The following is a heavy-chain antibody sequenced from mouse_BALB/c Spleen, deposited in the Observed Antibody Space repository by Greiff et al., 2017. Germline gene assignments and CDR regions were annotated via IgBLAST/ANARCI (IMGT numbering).Heavy chain of an antibody. J-gene: IGHJ3*01. V-gene: IGHV1-4*02. CDR3: ASNILRPAWFAY. CDR2: INPSSGYT. D-gene: IGHD1-2*01. Sequence: QVQLQQSAAELARPGASVKMSCKASAYPFNSYTMHGVKQRPGQGREWIGYINPSSGYTEYNQKFKDKTTLTADKSSSTAYMQLSSLTSEDSAVYYCASNILRPAWFAYWGQGTLVTVSA. CDR1: AYPFNSYT.